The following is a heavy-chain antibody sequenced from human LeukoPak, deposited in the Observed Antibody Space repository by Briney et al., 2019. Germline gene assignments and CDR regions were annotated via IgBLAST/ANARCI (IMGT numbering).Heavy chain of an antibody. Sequence: GASVKVSCKASGYTFTSYGISWVRQAPGQGLECMGWISAYNGNTNYAQKVQGRVTMNTDTSTSTAYMELRSLRSDDTAVYYCARERSMYYYDSSGYPHDAFDIWGQGTMVTVSS. D-gene: IGHD3-22*01. CDR2: ISAYNGNT. J-gene: IGHJ3*02. CDR3: ARERSMYYYDSSGYPHDAFDI. CDR1: GYTFTSYG. V-gene: IGHV1-18*01.